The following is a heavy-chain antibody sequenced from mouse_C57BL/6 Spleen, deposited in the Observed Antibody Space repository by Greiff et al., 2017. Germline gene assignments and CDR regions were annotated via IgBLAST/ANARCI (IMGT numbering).Heavy chain of an antibody. CDR2: IDPANGNT. CDR3: ARGGTTVRYYFDY. D-gene: IGHD1-1*01. J-gene: IGHJ2*01. Sequence: EVKLEESVAELVRPGASVKLSCTASGFNIKNTYMHWVKQRPEQGLEWIGRIDPANGNTKYAPKFQGKATITADTSSNTAYLQLSSLTSEDTAIYYCARGGTTVRYYFDYWGQGTTLTVSS. V-gene: IGHV14-3*01. CDR1: GFNIKNTY.